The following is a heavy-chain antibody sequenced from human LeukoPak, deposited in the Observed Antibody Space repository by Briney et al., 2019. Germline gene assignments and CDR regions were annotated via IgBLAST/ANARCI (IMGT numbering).Heavy chain of an antibody. CDR2: IYYSGST. Sequence: SETLSLTCAVSGGSVSSGIYYWSWIRQPPGKGLEWIGYIYYSGSTNYNPSLKSRVTISVDTSKNQFSLKLSSVTAADTAVYYCARGGVANFDYWGQGTLVTVSS. V-gene: IGHV4-61*01. D-gene: IGHD2-15*01. J-gene: IGHJ4*02. CDR3: ARGGVANFDY. CDR1: GGSVSSGIYY.